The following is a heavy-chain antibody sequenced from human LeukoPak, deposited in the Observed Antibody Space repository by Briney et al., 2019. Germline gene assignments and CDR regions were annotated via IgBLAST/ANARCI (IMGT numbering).Heavy chain of an antibody. Sequence: SETLSLTCTVSGYSISSGYYWGWIRQPPGKGLEWIGSIYHSGSTYYNPSLKSRVTISVDTSKNQFSLKLSSVTAADTAVYYCARHRSGWLQSSFDYWGQGTLVTVSS. CDR3: ARHRSGWLQSSFDY. CDR2: IYHSGST. CDR1: GYSISSGYY. V-gene: IGHV4-38-2*02. D-gene: IGHD5-24*01. J-gene: IGHJ4*02.